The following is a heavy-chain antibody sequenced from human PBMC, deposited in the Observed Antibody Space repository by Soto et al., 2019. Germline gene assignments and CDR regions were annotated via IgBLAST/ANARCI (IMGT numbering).Heavy chain of an antibody. J-gene: IGHJ4*02. CDR2: ISTTSGNT. CDR1: GYTFSSYS. D-gene: IGHD2-8*01. CDR3: ARDNGYYDF. Sequence: QIQMVQSGAEVKQPGASVKLACKTSGYTFSSYSITWVRQAPGQGLEWMAWISTTSGNTHYAERVQGRVTVTLDKSARTAFMEMWGLTSDDTAVYFCARDNGYYDFWGQGTLVTVSS. V-gene: IGHV1-18*01.